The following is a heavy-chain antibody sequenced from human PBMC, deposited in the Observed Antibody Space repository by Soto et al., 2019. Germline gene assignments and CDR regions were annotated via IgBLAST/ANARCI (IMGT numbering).Heavy chain of an antibody. V-gene: IGHV3-7*01. Sequence: GGSLRLSCAASGFTFSSYWMRWVRQAPGKGLEWVANIKQDGSEKYYVDSVKGRFTISRDNAKNSLYLQMNSLRAEDTAVYYCAKNLFPGDYYGSGMEDYWGQGTLVTVSS. D-gene: IGHD3-10*01. CDR2: IKQDGSEK. CDR1: GFTFSSYW. J-gene: IGHJ4*02. CDR3: AKNLFPGDYYGSGMEDY.